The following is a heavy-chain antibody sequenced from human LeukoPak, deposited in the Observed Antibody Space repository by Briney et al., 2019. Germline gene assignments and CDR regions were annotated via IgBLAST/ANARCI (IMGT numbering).Heavy chain of an antibody. V-gene: IGHV3-23*01. Sequence: GGSLRLSCAASGFTFSSYAMSWVRQAPGKGLEWVSGISGSGGNTYYADSVKGRFTISRDNSNNTLYLQMNSLRAEDTAVYYCARETRGALGSFWGQGTLVTVSS. J-gene: IGHJ4*02. D-gene: IGHD7-27*01. CDR1: GFTFSSYA. CDR3: ARETRGALGSF. CDR2: ISGSGGNT.